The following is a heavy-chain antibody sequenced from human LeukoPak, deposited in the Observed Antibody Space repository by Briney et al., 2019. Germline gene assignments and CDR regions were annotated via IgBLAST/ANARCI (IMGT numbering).Heavy chain of an antibody. CDR1: GGPISSYY. Sequence: PSETLSLTCSVSGGPISSYYWSWIRQPPGKGLEWIGYIYYSGSTNDNPSLKSRVTISVDTSKNQFSLKLSSVTAADTAVYYCARGLYGYSSSSGALDYWGQGTLVTVSS. J-gene: IGHJ4*02. D-gene: IGHD6-6*01. CDR3: ARGLYGYSSSSGALDY. CDR2: IYYSGST. V-gene: IGHV4-59*01.